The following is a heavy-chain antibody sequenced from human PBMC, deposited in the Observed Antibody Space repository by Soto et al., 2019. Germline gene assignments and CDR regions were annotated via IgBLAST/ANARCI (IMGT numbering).Heavy chain of an antibody. J-gene: IGHJ6*03. CDR3: ARGKREHDILTDSYYYYMDV. V-gene: IGHV1-8*01. Sequence: QVQLVQSGAEVKKPGASVKVSCKASGYTFTSYDINWVRQATGQGLEWMGWMNPNSGNTGYAQKFQGRVTMTRDTSINTAYMELSSLRSEDTAVYYCARGKREHDILTDSYYYYMDVWGKGTTVTVSS. D-gene: IGHD3-9*01. CDR1: GYTFTSYD. CDR2: MNPNSGNT.